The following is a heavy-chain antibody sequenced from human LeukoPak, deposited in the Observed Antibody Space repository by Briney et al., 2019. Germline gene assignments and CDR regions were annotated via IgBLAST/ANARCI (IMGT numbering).Heavy chain of an antibody. Sequence: SETLSLTCAVNGASFSGYYWSWIRQPPGKGLEWIGEINHSGSTNYNPSLKSRVTISVDTSKNQFSLKLSSVTAADTAVYYCARRRYYYGSGSYYKGWFDPWGQGTLVTVSS. D-gene: IGHD3-10*01. V-gene: IGHV4-34*01. CDR2: INHSGST. CDR3: ARRRYYYGSGSYYKGWFDP. J-gene: IGHJ5*02. CDR1: GASFSGYY.